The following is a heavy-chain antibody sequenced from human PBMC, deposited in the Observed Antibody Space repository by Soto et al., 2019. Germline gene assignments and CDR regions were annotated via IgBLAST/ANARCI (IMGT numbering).Heavy chain of an antibody. CDR2: SDREDGET. CDR3: TRGNWFDP. CDR1: GSALTELS. V-gene: IGHV1-24*01. J-gene: IGHJ5*02. Sequence: QVRLIQSGTEVKKPGASVKVSCSLSGSALTELSLHWVRQAPGKGLEWMGCSDREDGETFYVQKFEGRLTITDDTSTNTAYMELRSLGSEDTAVYYCTRGNWFDPWGQGTLVAVSS.